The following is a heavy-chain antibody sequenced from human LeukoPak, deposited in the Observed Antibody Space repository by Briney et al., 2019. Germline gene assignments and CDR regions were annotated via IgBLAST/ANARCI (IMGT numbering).Heavy chain of an antibody. CDR3: AKLPPYSSGWYRGYYFDY. V-gene: IGHV3-23*01. J-gene: IGHJ4*02. Sequence: GGSLRLSCAASGFTFSSYAMSWVRQAPGKGLEWVSAISGSGGSTYYADSVKGRSTISRDNSKNTLYLQMNSLRAEDTAVYYCAKLPPYSSGWYRGYYFDYWGQGTLVTVSS. CDR2: ISGSGGST. D-gene: IGHD6-19*01. CDR1: GFTFSSYA.